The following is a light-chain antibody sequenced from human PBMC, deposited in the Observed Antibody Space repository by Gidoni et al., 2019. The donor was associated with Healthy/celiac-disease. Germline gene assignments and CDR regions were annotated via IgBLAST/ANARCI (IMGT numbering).Light chain of an antibody. CDR2: AAS. J-gene: IGKJ4*01. CDR1: QSISSY. CDR3: QQSYSTLRT. Sequence: DIQMTQSPSSLSASVGDRVTITCRASQSISSYFNWYQQKPGKAPKLLIYAASSLQSGVPSRFSVSGSGTDFTLTISSLQPEDFATYYCQQSYSTLRTFGGGTKVEIQ. V-gene: IGKV1-39*01.